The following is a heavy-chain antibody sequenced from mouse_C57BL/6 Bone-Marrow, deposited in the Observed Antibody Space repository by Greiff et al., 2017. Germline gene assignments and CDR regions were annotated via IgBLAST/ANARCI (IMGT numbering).Heavy chain of an antibody. V-gene: IGHV1-64*01. CDR2: IHPNSGST. D-gene: IGHD2-1*01. CDR1: GYTFTSYW. J-gene: IGHJ3*01. Sequence: QVRVKQPGAELVKPGASVKLSCKASGYTFTSYWMHWVKQRPGQGLEWIGMIHPNSGSTNYNEKFKSKATLTVDKSSSTAYMQLSSLTSEDSAVYYCARSKGNYGRFAYWGQGTLVTVSA. CDR3: ARSKGNYGRFAY.